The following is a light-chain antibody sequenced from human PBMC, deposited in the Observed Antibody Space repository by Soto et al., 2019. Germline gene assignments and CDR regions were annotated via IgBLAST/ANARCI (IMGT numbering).Light chain of an antibody. CDR1: QSISFY. CDR3: QQSYDTPQT. CDR2: SSS. Sequence: DIQMTQSPSSLSASVGDRVTITCRASQSISFYLNWYQQKPGKAPKLLIYSSSNLQSGVPSRFSGSGSGTDFTLTISSLQPEDFATYYCQQSYDTPQTFGLGTKVDI. V-gene: IGKV1-39*01. J-gene: IGKJ1*01.